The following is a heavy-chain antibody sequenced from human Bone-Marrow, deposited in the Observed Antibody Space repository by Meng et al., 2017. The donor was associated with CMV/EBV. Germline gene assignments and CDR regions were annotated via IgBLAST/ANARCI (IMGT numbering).Heavy chain of an antibody. CDR1: GFSFSNYW. D-gene: IGHD5-12*01. CDR2: ISGSGDST. V-gene: IGHV3-23*01. Sequence: GGSLRLSCAASGFSFSNYWMHWVRQAPGKGLEWVSAISGSGDSTYYADSVKGRFTISRDNSKNTLCLQMNSLRAEDTAVYYCAKDGGGGGYGVVDYWGQGTLVTVSS. CDR3: AKDGGGGGYGVVDY. J-gene: IGHJ4*02.